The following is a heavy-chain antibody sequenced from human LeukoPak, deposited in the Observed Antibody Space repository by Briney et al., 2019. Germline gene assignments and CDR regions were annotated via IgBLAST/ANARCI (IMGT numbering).Heavy chain of an antibody. CDR2: IYTSGST. Sequence: SETLSLTCTVSGGSISSYYWSWIRQPAGKGLEWIGRIYTSGSTNYNPSLKSRVTMSVGTSKNQFSLKLSSVTAADTAVYYCARLQDSSGWYNWFDPWGQGTLVTVPS. J-gene: IGHJ5*02. V-gene: IGHV4-4*07. D-gene: IGHD6-19*01. CDR3: ARLQDSSGWYNWFDP. CDR1: GGSISSYY.